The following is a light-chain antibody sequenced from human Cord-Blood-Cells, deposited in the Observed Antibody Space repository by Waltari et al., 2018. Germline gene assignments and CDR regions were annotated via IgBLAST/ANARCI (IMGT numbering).Light chain of an antibody. J-gene: IGKJ2*03. Sequence: DIQMTQSPSSLSASVGDRVTITCRASQSISSYLNWYQQKPGKAPKLLIYAASSLQSGVPSRCSGSGSGTDFTLTISSLQPEDFATYYCQQSYSTPYSFGQWTKLEIK. V-gene: IGKV1-39*01. CDR3: QQSYSTPYS. CDR1: QSISSY. CDR2: AAS.